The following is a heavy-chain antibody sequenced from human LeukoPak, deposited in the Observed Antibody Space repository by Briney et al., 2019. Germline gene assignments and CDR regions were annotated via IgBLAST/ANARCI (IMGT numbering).Heavy chain of an antibody. Sequence: ASVKVSCKASGYTFTSYYMHWVRQAPGQGLEWMGIINPSGGSTSYAHKFQGRVTMTRDTSTSTVYMELSSLRSEDTAVYYCARAYSTVTTTDYWGQGTLVTVSS. V-gene: IGHV1-46*01. CDR1: GYTFTSYY. CDR2: INPSGGST. J-gene: IGHJ4*02. D-gene: IGHD4-17*01. CDR3: ARAYSTVTTTDY.